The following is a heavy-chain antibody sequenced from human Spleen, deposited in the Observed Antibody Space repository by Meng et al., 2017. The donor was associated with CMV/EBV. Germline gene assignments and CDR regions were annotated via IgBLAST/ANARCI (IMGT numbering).Heavy chain of an antibody. V-gene: IGHV3-21*01. CDR1: GFTFSSYS. CDR2: ISSSSSYI. J-gene: IGHJ4*02. Sequence: LSLTCAASGFTFSSYSMNWVRQAPGKGLEWVSSISSSSSYIYYADSVKGRFTISRDNAKNSLYLQMNSLRAEDTAVYYCARDPYSSLSGVAYYWGQGTLVTVSS. D-gene: IGHD6-6*01. CDR3: ARDPYSSLSGVAYY.